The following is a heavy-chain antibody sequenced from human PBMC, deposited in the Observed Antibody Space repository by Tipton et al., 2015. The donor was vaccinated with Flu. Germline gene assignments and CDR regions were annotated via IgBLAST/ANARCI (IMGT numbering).Heavy chain of an antibody. V-gene: IGHV3-23*01. Sequence: GSLRLSCAASGFTFSDYAMTWFREAPGKGLEWVSTIRGSGGSAWSADSVKGRFTISRDNSKNTLYLQVNSLRVEDTAVYYCAKVKNDFWSAFREITYYYFAMDVWGQGTTVTVSS. J-gene: IGHJ6*02. D-gene: IGHD3-3*01. CDR2: IRGSGGSA. CDR1: GFTFSDYA. CDR3: AKVKNDFWSAFREITYYYFAMDV.